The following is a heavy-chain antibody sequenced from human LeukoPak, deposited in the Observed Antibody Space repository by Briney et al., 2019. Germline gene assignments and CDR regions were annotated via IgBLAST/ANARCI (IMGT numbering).Heavy chain of an antibody. CDR1: SGSVSSGIYY. V-gene: IGHV4-61*01. CDR3: ARDIAYGGSSLDY. CDR2: IYYSGST. Sequence: PSETLSLTCTVSSGSVSSGIYYWTWIRQPPGKGLEWIGYIYYSGSTNYNPSLKSRVTISVDTSKNQFSLKLTSVTAADTAVYYCARDIAYGGSSLDYWGQGTLVTVSS. D-gene: IGHD4-23*01. J-gene: IGHJ4*02.